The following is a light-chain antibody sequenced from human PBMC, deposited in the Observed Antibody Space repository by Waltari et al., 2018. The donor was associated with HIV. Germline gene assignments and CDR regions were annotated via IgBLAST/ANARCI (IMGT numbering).Light chain of an antibody. J-gene: IGLJ2*01. CDR1: NIGSKS. CDR2: HDT. V-gene: IGLV3-21*01. CDR3: QVWDTNTDQYVI. Sequence: SYVLTQSPSVSVAPGKTARITCGGQNIGSKSVNWYQQQPGQAPVMVIYHDTDRPPGIPDRLSGSNSEDTATLTIRRVEAGDEADYYWQVWDTNTDQYVIFGGGTNLAV.